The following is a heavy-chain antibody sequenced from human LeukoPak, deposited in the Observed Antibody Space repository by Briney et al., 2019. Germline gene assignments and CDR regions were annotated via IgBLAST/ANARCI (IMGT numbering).Heavy chain of an antibody. CDR1: GLALSEYG. J-gene: IGHJ4*02. D-gene: IGHD2-2*02. CDR2: LRYNGITA. CDR3: AHLYLDTRFAY. V-gene: IGHV3-30*02. Sequence: GGSLRLSCVASGLALSEYGMHWVRQAPGKGPEWVSFLRYNGITAYYPDSVKGRFTTSRDDSKNTLYLQMTSLRVEDTSTYYCAHLYLDTRFAYWGRGTRVTVSS.